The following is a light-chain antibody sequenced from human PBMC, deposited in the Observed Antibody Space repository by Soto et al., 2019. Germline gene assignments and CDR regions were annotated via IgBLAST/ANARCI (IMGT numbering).Light chain of an antibody. J-gene: IGLJ2*01. CDR2: DVG. CDR3: SSYTTSSTVI. Sequence: QSALTQPASVSGSPGQSITISCTGTSSDVGVYNYVSWYQQHPGKAPKLIIFDVGNRPSGVSDRFSGSKSGNTASLTISGLQAEDEADYYCSSYTTSSTVIFGGGTKLTVL. V-gene: IGLV2-14*01. CDR1: SSDVGVYNY.